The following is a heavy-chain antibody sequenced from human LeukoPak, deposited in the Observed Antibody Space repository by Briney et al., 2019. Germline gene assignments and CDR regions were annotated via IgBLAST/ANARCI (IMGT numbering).Heavy chain of an antibody. J-gene: IGHJ4*02. CDR1: GGSFSNYY. CDR2: IYYTET. D-gene: IGHD7-27*01. CDR3: ATRKLGNDY. V-gene: IGHV4-59*01. Sequence: SETLSLTCTVSGGSFSNYYWSWIRQSPGKGLEWIGYIYYTETSYNPSLKSRVTISADTSKNQFSLELYSVTAADTAVYYCATRKLGNDYWGQGTLVTVSS.